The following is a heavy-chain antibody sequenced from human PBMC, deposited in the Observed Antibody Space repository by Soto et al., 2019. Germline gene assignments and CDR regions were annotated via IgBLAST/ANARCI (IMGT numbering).Heavy chain of an antibody. J-gene: IGHJ4*02. CDR2: INGDGRTT. D-gene: IGHD1-1*01. CDR1: GFTFSSYW. CDR3: ARGGAGAPTGEDY. V-gene: IGHV3-74*01. Sequence: SLRLSCAASGFTFSSYWMHWVRQAPGKGLVWVSRINGDGRTTNYADSVKGQFTISRDNAKNTLYLQMNSLRAEDTAVYYCARGGAGAPTGEDYWGQGTLVTVSS.